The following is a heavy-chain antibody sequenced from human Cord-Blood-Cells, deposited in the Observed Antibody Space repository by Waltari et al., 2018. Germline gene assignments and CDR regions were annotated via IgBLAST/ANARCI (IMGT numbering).Heavy chain of an antibody. D-gene: IGHD3-10*01. CDR3: ASSPIRITMVRGVTYFDY. CDR1: GFTFRSYA. V-gene: IGHV3-30*04. J-gene: IGHJ4*02. CDR2: ISYDGSNK. Sequence: QVQLVESGGGVVQPGRSLRLSCAASGFTFRSYAMHWVRQAPGKGLEGVEVISYDGSNKYYADSVKGRFTITRDNSKNTLYLQMNSLRAEDTAVYYCASSPIRITMVRGVTYFDYWGQGTLVTVSS.